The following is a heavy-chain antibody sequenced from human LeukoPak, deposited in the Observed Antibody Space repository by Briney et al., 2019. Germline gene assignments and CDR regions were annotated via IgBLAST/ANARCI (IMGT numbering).Heavy chain of an antibody. CDR3: ARGGSSGYDPFDY. D-gene: IGHD5-12*01. V-gene: IGHV4-59*01. Sequence: SETLSLTCTVSGGSISNYYWSWIRQPPGKGREWIGYIFYSGSTNYNPSLKSRVTISVDTSKNQFSLKVTPVTAADTAVYYCARGGSSGYDPFDYWGQGTLVIVSS. CDR1: GGSISNYY. J-gene: IGHJ4*02. CDR2: IFYSGST.